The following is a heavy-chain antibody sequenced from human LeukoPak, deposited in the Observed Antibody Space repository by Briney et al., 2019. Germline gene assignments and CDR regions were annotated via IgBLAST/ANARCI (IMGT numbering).Heavy chain of an antibody. Sequence: PGGSLRLSCSASGFTFTSYAMHWVRHAPGKGLEYVSAINSDGGTTYYADSVKGRFTISRDNSKNTLYLQMSNLRAEDTAVYYCVKGTGTKYYYYGVDVWGQGTTVTAPS. CDR2: INSDGGTT. V-gene: IGHV3-64D*06. J-gene: IGHJ6*02. CDR3: VKGTGTKYYYYGVDV. CDR1: GFTFTSYA. D-gene: IGHD3/OR15-3a*01.